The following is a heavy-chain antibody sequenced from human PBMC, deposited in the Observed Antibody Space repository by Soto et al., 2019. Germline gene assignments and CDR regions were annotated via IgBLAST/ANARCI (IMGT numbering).Heavy chain of an antibody. V-gene: IGHV3-15*07. CDR3: STDVWPRAMTTVTLDY. Sequence: EVQLVESGGGFVKPGWSLRLSCAASGFTFSNAWFNWVRQAPGKGLEWVGRIKSEADGATIDYAAPVKGRFTILRDDSKSTLYLQMHSLNAEDTAVYYCSTDVWPRAMTTVTLDYWGHGTLVTVSS. D-gene: IGHD4-17*01. CDR2: IKSEADGATI. CDR1: GFTFSNAW. J-gene: IGHJ4*01.